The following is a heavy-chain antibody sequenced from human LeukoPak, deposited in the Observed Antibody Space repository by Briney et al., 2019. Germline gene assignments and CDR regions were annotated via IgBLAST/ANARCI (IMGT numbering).Heavy chain of an antibody. J-gene: IGHJ4*02. CDR1: GFTFSSYG. Sequence: GGSLRLSCAASGFTFSSYGMHWVRQAPGKGLEWVAVISYDGSNKYYADSVKGRFTISRDNSKNTLYLQMNSLRAEDTAVNYCAKGRTYYYDSSGYYDLGDWGQGTLVTVSS. CDR2: ISYDGSNK. CDR3: AKGRTYYYDSSGYYDLGD. V-gene: IGHV3-30*18. D-gene: IGHD3-22*01.